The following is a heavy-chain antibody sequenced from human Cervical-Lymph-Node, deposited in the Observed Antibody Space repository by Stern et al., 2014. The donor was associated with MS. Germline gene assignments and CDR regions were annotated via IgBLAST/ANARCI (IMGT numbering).Heavy chain of an antibody. J-gene: IGHJ6*02. CDR3: AREVRGADYYYXXXXX. Sequence: EVQLVESGGGLVKPGGSLRLSCAASGFTFSSYSMNWVRQAPGKGLEWVSSISSSSSYLYYADSVKGRFTISRDNPQNSLYLQMNRLRAEDTAVYYWAREVRGADYYYXXXXXWGQGTTVTVSS. CDR1: GFTFSSYS. CDR2: ISSSSSYL. V-gene: IGHV3-21*01. D-gene: IGHD1-26*01.